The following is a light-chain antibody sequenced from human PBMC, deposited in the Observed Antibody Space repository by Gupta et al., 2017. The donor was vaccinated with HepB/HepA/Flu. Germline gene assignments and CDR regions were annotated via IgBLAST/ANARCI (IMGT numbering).Light chain of an antibody. J-gene: IGLJ2*01. CDR3: NSRESSGNNLV. CDR2: GKN. Sequence: SSELTQDPAVSVALGQPVRITCQGDSLRSYYASWYQQKPGQAPVLVMYGKNSRHSGIPDRFSGSSSGNTASLTITGAQAEDEADYYCNSRESSGNNLVFGGGTKLTVL. CDR1: SLRSYY. V-gene: IGLV3-19*01.